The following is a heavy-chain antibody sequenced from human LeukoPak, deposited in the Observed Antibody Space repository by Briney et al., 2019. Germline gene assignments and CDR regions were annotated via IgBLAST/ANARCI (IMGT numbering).Heavy chain of an antibody. CDR3: AKVGGWDQKGY. CDR2: ISGSGGST. V-gene: IGHV3-23*01. CDR1: GFTFNNYA. Sequence: GGSLRLSCAASGFTFNNYAMSWVRQAAGKGLEWVSAISGSGGSTYYADSVKGRFTISRDNSENTLYLQMNGLRAEDTAVYYCAKVGGWDQKGYWGQGTLVTVSS. J-gene: IGHJ4*02. D-gene: IGHD1-26*01.